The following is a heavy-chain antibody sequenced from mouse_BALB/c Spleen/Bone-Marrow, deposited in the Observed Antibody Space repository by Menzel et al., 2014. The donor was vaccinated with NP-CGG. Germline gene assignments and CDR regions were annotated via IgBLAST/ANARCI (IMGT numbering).Heavy chain of an antibody. Sequence: DVMLVESGGGLVKPGGSLKLSCAASGFTFGSYAMSWVRQTPEKRLEWVATISSGGSYTYYPDSVKGRFTISRDNAKNTLYLQMSSLRSEDTAMYYCARHGITRLLDYWGQGTTLTVSS. V-gene: IGHV5-9-1*01. J-gene: IGHJ2*01. D-gene: IGHD2-4*01. CDR3: ARHGITRLLDY. CDR1: GFTFGSYA. CDR2: ISSGGSYT.